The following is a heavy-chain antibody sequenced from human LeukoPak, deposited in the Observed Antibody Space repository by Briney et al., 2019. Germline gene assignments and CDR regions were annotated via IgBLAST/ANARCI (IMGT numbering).Heavy chain of an antibody. Sequence: SETLSLTCAVYGGSFSGYYWSWIRQPPGKGLEWLGSVYDSWNNYYNPSLESRITMSVDTSKNQYSLELSSVIAADTAVYYCASYFVGNGGRGYWGQGALVTVSS. CDR1: GGSFSGYY. J-gene: IGHJ4*02. CDR3: ASYFVGNGGRGY. V-gene: IGHV4-34*10. D-gene: IGHD2-15*01. CDR2: VYDSWNN.